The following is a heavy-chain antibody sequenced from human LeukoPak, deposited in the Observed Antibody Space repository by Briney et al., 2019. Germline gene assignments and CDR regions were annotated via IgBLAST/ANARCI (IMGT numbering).Heavy chain of an antibody. J-gene: IGHJ5*02. V-gene: IGHV3-48*02. D-gene: IGHD3-10*01. CDR3: ARGLYYYGSGTDNWFDP. Sequence: GGSLRLSCAASGFTFSSYSMNWVRQAPGRGLEWVSYISSSSSTIYYADSVKGRFTISRDNAKNSLYLQMNSLRDEDTAVYYCARGLYYYGSGTDNWFDPWGQGTLVTVSS. CDR1: GFTFSSYS. CDR2: ISSSSSTI.